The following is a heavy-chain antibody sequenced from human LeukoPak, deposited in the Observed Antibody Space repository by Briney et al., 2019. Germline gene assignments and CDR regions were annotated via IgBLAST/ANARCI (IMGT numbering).Heavy chain of an antibody. CDR2: INPNSGGT. Sequence: ASVKVSCKASGYTFTGYYMHWVRQAPGQGLEWMGWINPNSGGTNYAQKFQGRVTMTRDTSISTAYMELSRLRSDDTAVYYCARDRPYCSSTSCPSDMDVWGKGTTVTVSS. CDR3: ARDRPYCSSTSCPSDMDV. CDR1: GYTFTGYY. V-gene: IGHV1-2*02. J-gene: IGHJ6*03. D-gene: IGHD2-2*01.